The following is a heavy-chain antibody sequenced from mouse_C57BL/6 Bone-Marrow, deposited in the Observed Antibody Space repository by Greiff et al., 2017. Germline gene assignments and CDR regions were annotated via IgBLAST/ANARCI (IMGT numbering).Heavy chain of an antibody. CDR2: IDPENGDT. D-gene: IGHD1-1*01. CDR3: TTMTTVVYGYFDV. Sequence: VQLQQSGAELVRPGASVKLSCTASGFNIKDDYMHWVKQRPEQGLEWIGWIDPENGDTEYASKFQGKATITADPSSNTAYLQLSSLTSEDTAVYYCTTMTTVVYGYFDVWGTGTTVTVSS. CDR1: GFNIKDDY. J-gene: IGHJ1*03. V-gene: IGHV14-4*01.